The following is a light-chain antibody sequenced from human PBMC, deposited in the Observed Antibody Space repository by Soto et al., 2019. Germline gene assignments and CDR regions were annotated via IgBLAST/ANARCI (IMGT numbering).Light chain of an antibody. CDR1: QSVSSN. CDR3: QHYNNWPPWT. Sequence: IVMPQSPATLSVSPGERATLSCRASQSVSSNLAWYQQKPGQAPRLLIYGASTRATGIPARFSGSGSGTEFTLTISSLQSEDFAVYYCQHYNNWPPWTFGQGTKVEVK. J-gene: IGKJ1*01. CDR2: GAS. V-gene: IGKV3-15*01.